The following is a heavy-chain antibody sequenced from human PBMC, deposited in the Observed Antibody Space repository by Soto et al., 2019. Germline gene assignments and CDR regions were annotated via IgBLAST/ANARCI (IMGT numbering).Heavy chain of an antibody. CDR3: ARNVLRYFDWLLTLDY. V-gene: IGHV1-18*01. CDR1: GYTFTSYG. CDR2: ISAYNGNT. J-gene: IGHJ4*02. D-gene: IGHD3-9*01. Sequence: ASVKVSSKASGYTFTSYGISWVRQAPGQGLEWMGWISAYNGNTNYAQKLQGRVTMTTDTSTSTAYMELRSLRSDDTAVYYCARNVLRYFDWLLTLDYWGQGTLVTVSS.